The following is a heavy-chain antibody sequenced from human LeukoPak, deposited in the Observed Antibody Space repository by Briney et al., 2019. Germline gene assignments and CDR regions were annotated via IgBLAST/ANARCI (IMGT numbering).Heavy chain of an antibody. D-gene: IGHD3-22*01. CDR3: ARFHTSGYYRHFDF. CDR1: GGSISTGGYY. CDR2: IYYSGST. V-gene: IGHV4-31*03. Sequence: SETLSLTCTVSGGSISTGGYYWSWIRQHPGKGLEWIAYIYYSGSTYYNPSLKSRVTISVDTSKNQFSLKLSSVTAADTAVYYCARFHTSGYYRHFDFWGQGTLVTVSS. J-gene: IGHJ4*02.